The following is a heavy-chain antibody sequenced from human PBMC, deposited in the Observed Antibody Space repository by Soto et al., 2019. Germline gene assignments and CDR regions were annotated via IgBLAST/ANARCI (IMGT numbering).Heavy chain of an antibody. D-gene: IGHD4-4*01. CDR2: VYYTGST. V-gene: IGHV4-39*01. CDR1: GNSISGTSSF. J-gene: IGHJ4*02. Sequence: TLCLTCTVSGNSISGTSSFWAWIRQPPGRNREWIGSVYYTGSTYYNSSLKRRVSISIDTSKNQFSLRLNSLTAADTAVYYCTRRVRSTGLLHYWGQGPLVTVSS. CDR3: TRRVRSTGLLHY.